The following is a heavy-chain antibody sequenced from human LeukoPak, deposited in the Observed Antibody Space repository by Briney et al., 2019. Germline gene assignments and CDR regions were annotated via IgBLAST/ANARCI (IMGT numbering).Heavy chain of an antibody. CDR3: ARGVVEGSSWYYFDY. CDR1: GGTFSSYA. J-gene: IGHJ4*02. Sequence: SVKVSCKASGGTFSSYAISWVRQAPGQGLEWMGGIIPIFGTANYAQKFQGRVTITADESTSTAYMELSSLRSEDTAVYYCARGVVEGSSWYYFDYWGQGTLGTVSS. CDR2: IIPIFGTA. D-gene: IGHD6-13*01. V-gene: IGHV1-69*13.